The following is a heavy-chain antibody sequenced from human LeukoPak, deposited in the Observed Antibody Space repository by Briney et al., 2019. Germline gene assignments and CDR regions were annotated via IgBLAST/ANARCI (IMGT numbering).Heavy chain of an antibody. Sequence: GGSLRLSCAASGFTFSSYSMNWVRQAPGKGLEWVSSISSSSSYIYYADSVKGRFTISRDNSKNTLYLQMNSLRAEDTAVYYCARALPHVGYCSSTSCRKVTYFDYWGQGTLVTVSS. D-gene: IGHD2-2*01. CDR1: GFTFSSYS. CDR3: ARALPHVGYCSSTSCRKVTYFDY. CDR2: ISSSSSYI. V-gene: IGHV3-21*01. J-gene: IGHJ4*02.